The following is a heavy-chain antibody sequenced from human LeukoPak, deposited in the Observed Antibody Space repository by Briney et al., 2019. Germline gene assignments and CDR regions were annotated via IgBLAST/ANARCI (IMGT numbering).Heavy chain of an antibody. CDR2: IGTAGDT. CDR1: GFTFSSYD. Sequence: GGSLRLSCAASGFTFSSYDMHWVRQATGKGLEWVSAIGTAGDTYYPGSVKGRFTISRENAKNSLYLQMNSLRAGDTAVYYRARPVRGEGAFDIWGQGTMVTVSS. D-gene: IGHD3-10*01. J-gene: IGHJ3*02. CDR3: ARPVRGEGAFDI. V-gene: IGHV3-13*04.